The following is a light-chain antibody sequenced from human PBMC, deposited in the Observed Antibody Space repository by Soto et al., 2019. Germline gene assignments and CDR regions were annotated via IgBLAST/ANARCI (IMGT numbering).Light chain of an antibody. CDR3: SSYTSSTTPYVV. Sequence: QSALTQPASVSGSPGQSITISCTGTRSDVGGYQYVSWYQQHPGKAPKLMIYEVSNRPSGVSNRFSGSKSGNTASLTISGLQAEDEADYYCSSYTSSTTPYVVFGGGTKLPVL. CDR1: RSDVGGYQY. V-gene: IGLV2-14*01. J-gene: IGLJ2*01. CDR2: EVS.